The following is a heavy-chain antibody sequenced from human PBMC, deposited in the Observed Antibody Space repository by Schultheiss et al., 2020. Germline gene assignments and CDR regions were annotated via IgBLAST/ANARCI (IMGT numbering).Heavy chain of an antibody. CDR2: IHFSGTT. CDR3: ARISTMTTYLIDY. D-gene: IGHD1-14*01. CDR1: GDSINSGDYY. V-gene: IGHV4-31*03. Sequence: SQTLSLTCTVSGDSINSGDYYWTWIRQLPGKGLEWIGYIHFSGTTYYNPSLKSRLSVSGDTSKNQFSLKLSSVTAADTAVYYCARISTMTTYLIDYLGQGTLVTVSS. J-gene: IGHJ4*02.